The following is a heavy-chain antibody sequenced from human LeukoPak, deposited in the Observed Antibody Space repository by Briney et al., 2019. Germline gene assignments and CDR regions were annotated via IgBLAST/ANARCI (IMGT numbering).Heavy chain of an antibody. Sequence: PSETLSLTCAVYGGSFSGYYWSWIRQPPGKGLEWIGETNHSGSTNYNPSLKSRVTISVDTSKNQFSLKLSSVTAADTAVYYCARGLGYCSGGSCYLRAFDIWGQGTMVTVSS. D-gene: IGHD2-15*01. CDR2: TNHSGST. J-gene: IGHJ3*02. CDR1: GGSFSGYY. CDR3: ARGLGYCSGGSCYLRAFDI. V-gene: IGHV4-34*01.